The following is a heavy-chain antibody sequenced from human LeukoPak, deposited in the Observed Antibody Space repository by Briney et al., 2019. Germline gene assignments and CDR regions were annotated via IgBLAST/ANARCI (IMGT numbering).Heavy chain of an antibody. Sequence: SVKVSCKASGGTFRNYDLSWVRQAPGQGLEWMGAVIPILGTAKYAQKFQGRVTITTDESTTTAYMELSSLTSEDTAVYYCASAVAGDYYYMDVWGKGTTVTVSS. CDR2: VIPILGTA. CDR1: GGTFRNYD. D-gene: IGHD6-19*01. CDR3: ASAVAGDYYYMDV. V-gene: IGHV1-69*05. J-gene: IGHJ6*03.